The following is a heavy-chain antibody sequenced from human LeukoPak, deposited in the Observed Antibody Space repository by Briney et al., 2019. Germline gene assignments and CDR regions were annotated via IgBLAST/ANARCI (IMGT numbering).Heavy chain of an antibody. CDR2: ISAYNGNT. V-gene: IGHV1-18*01. CDR3: ARGTSSGWGDAFDI. D-gene: IGHD6-19*01. CDR1: GYTFTSYG. J-gene: IGHJ3*02. Sequence: AAVKVCCKASGYTFTSYGISLLRQAPGQGLEWMGWISAYNGNTNYAQKLQGRVTMTTDTSTSTAYMELRSLRSDDTAVYCCARGTSSGWGDAFDIWGQGTMVTVSS.